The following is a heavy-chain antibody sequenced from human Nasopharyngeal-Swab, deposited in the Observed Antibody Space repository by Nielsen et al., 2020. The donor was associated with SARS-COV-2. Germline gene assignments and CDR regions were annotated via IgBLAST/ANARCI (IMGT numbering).Heavy chain of an antibody. CDR3: ARAHCVSSTCYAVPFDH. Sequence: SETLSLTCTVSGGSISSYYWSWIRQPPGKGLEWIGYIYYSWGTHYNHYNPSLESRVTISVDTSKNQFSLKLRSVTAADTAVYFCARAHCVSSTCYAVPFDHWGQGTLVTVSS. CDR2: IYYSWGTHYN. D-gene: IGHD2-2*01. J-gene: IGHJ4*02. V-gene: IGHV4-59*01. CDR1: GGSISSYY.